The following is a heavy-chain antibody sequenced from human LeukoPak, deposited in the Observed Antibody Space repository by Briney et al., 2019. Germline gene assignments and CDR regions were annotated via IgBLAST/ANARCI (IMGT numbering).Heavy chain of an antibody. CDR3: VGGTSADY. J-gene: IGHJ4*02. Sequence: GGSLRLSCAVSGFTFNTYAMHWVRQAPGKGLVWVSRISPDGRTTAYGDSVKGRFTVPRDNAKNTLFLQMNSLRPEDTSLYYCVGGTSADYWGQGTLVTVSS. D-gene: IGHD6-6*01. CDR2: ISPDGRTT. V-gene: IGHV3-74*01. CDR1: GFTFNTYA.